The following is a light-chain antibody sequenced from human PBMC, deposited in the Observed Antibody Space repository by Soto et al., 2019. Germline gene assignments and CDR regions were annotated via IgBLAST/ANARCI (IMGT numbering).Light chain of an antibody. CDR3: QSYDSSLSVWV. V-gene: IGLV1-40*01. Sequence: QSVLTQPPSVSGAPGQRVTISCTGSSSNIGAGFDVHWYQQLPGTAPKLLIYGSSNRPSGVPDRFSGSKSGTSASLAITGLQAEDGADYYCQSYDSSLSVWVFGGGTKLTVL. CDR1: SSNIGAGFD. CDR2: GSS. J-gene: IGLJ3*02.